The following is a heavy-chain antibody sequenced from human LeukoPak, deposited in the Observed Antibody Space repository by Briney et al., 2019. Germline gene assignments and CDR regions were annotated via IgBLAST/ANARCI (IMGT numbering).Heavy chain of an antibody. CDR1: GYTLTELS. Sequence: ASVKVSCKVSGYTLTELSMHWVRQAPGKGLEWMGGFDPEDGETIYAQKFQGRVTMTEDTSTDTAYMELSSLRSEDTAVYYCATPLPAAMAWRYYYYGMDVWGQGTTVTVSS. V-gene: IGHV1-24*01. J-gene: IGHJ6*02. CDR3: ATPLPAAMAWRYYYYGMDV. D-gene: IGHD2-2*01. CDR2: FDPEDGET.